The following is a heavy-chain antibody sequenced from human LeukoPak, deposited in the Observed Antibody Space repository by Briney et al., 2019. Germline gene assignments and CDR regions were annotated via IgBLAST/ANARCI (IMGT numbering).Heavy chain of an antibody. V-gene: IGHV3-48*03. J-gene: IGHJ4*02. CDR1: GFTFSSYE. CDR3: ARSGLPGIAVAADFDY. Sequence: GGSLRLSCAASGFTFSSYEMNWVRQAPGKGLEWVSYITSSGSIIYYADSVKGRFTISRDNAKDSLFLQMNSLRAEDTAVYYCARSGLPGIAVAADFDYWGQGTLVTVSS. CDR2: ITSSGSII. D-gene: IGHD6-19*01.